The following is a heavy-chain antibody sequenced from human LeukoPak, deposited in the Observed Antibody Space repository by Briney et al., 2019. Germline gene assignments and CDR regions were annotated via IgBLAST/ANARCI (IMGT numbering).Heavy chain of an antibody. CDR1: GGTFSSYA. V-gene: IGHV1-2*02. J-gene: IGHJ4*02. CDR2: INPNSGGT. CDR3: ARGIGDYYDSSGYYFHFDY. Sequence: GASVKVSCKASGGTFSSYAISWARQAPGQGLEWMGWINPNSGGTNYAQKFQGRVTMTRDTSISTAYMELSRLRSDDTAVYYCARGIGDYYDSSGYYFHFDYWGQGTLVTVSS. D-gene: IGHD3-22*01.